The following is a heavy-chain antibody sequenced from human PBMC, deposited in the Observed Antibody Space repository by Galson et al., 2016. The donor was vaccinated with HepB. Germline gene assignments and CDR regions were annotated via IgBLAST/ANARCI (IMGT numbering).Heavy chain of an antibody. CDR2: IIPNFGSP. CDR3: ARAPRGYCTTPPVDCQYYAMGV. Sequence: SVKVSCKASGGTFNNYAVSWVRQAPGLGLEWMGGIIPNFGSPSYAQMFRGRVTISADEFTSTVYMEVNSLTSEDTAVYYCARAPRGYCTTPPVDCQYYAMGVWGHGTTVIVSS. J-gene: IGHJ6*02. V-gene: IGHV1-69*13. D-gene: IGHD2-15*01. CDR1: GGTFNNYA.